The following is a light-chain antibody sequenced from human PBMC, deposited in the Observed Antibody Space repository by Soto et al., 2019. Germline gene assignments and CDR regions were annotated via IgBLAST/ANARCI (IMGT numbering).Light chain of an antibody. CDR2: GAS. CDR3: QQSGSSPWT. Sequence: EIVLTQSPGTLSLSPGERAILSCRASQSVSSSYLAWYQQKPGQAPRLLIYGASSRATGIPDRFSGSGSGTDFTLTISRLEPEDFAVYYCQQSGSSPWTFGQGTKVEIK. J-gene: IGKJ1*01. V-gene: IGKV3-20*01. CDR1: QSVSSSY.